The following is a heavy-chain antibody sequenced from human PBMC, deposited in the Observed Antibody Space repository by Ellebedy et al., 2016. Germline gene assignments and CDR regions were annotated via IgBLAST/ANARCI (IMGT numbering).Heavy chain of an antibody. D-gene: IGHD1-26*01. Sequence: SETLSLTXTVSGGSISSSSYYWGWIRQPPGKGLEWIGSIYYSGSTYYNPSLKSRVTISVDTSKNQFSLKLSSVTAADTAVYYCARHGRDVVGATKFDYWGQGTLVTVSS. CDR2: IYYSGST. V-gene: IGHV4-39*01. CDR3: ARHGRDVVGATKFDY. J-gene: IGHJ4*02. CDR1: GGSISSSSYY.